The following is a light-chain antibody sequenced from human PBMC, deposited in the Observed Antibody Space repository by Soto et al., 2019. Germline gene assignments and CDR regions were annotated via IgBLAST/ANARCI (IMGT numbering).Light chain of an antibody. CDR3: QQTFSTPLT. V-gene: IGKV1-39*01. Sequence: DIHMTQSPSSLSASVGARITITCRASQSITNFLNWYQQKPGTAPKLLIYAASSLPSGVPSRFTGSGSGTDFTLTISSLQPEDFATYYCQQTFSTPLTFGGGTKVEIK. J-gene: IGKJ4*01. CDR1: QSITNF. CDR2: AAS.